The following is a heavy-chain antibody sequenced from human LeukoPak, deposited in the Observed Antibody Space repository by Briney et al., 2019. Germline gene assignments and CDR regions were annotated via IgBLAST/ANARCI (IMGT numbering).Heavy chain of an antibody. Sequence: KPSETLSLTCTVSGGSINNYFWSWIRQPAGKGLEWIGRIYTSGSTNYNPSLKSPVTMSIDTSKNQFSLKVTSVTDADTAVYYCARDRGDYDSSGYYGYFDYWGQGALVTVSS. CDR1: GGSINNYF. D-gene: IGHD3-22*01. CDR3: ARDRGDYDSSGYYGYFDY. CDR2: IYTSGST. J-gene: IGHJ4*02. V-gene: IGHV4-4*07.